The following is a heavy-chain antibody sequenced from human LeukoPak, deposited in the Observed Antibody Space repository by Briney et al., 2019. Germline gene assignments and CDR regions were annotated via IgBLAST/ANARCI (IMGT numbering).Heavy chain of an antibody. J-gene: IGHJ4*02. D-gene: IGHD3-22*01. CDR1: GFTFSSYE. V-gene: IGHV3-48*03. CDR2: ISSSGSTI. CDR3: ARDRVSSGHTFDY. Sequence: RGSLRLSCAASGFTFSSYEMNWVRQAPGKGLEWVSYISSSGSTIYYADSVKGRFTISRDNAKNSLYLQMNSLRAEDTAVYYCARDRVSSGHTFDYWGQGTLVTVSS.